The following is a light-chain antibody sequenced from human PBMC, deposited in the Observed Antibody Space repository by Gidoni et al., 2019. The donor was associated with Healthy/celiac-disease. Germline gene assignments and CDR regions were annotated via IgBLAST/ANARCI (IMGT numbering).Light chain of an antibody. Sequence: SYALTQPLPVSVALGQTARITCGGNNIGSKNVHWYQQKPGQAPVLVIYRDSNRPSGIPERFSGSNSGNTATLTISRAQAGDEADYYCQVWDSSTAVFGTGTKVTVL. CDR1: NIGSKN. J-gene: IGLJ1*01. CDR3: QVWDSSTAV. CDR2: RDS. V-gene: IGLV3-9*01.